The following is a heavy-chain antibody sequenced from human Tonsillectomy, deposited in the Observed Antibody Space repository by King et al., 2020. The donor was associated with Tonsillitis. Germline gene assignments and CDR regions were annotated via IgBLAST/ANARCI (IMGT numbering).Heavy chain of an antibody. D-gene: IGHD1-1*01. CDR1: GYTFTDYH. J-gene: IGHJ4*02. V-gene: IGHV1-2*02. CDR3: VRENWYYDY. CDR2: IYPNNGGP. Sequence: QLVQSGAELKRPGASVKVSCLASGYTFTDYHMHWVRQAPGQGLEWMGWIYPNNGGPYYAKKFQGRISLTREPSINSVYMELTRLTSDDTALYYCVRENWYYDYWGQGTLVTVSS.